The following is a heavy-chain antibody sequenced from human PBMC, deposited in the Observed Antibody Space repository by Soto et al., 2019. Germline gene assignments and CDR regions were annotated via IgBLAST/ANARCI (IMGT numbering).Heavy chain of an antibody. V-gene: IGHV4-4*02. D-gene: IGHD1-1*01. Sequence: PSETLSLTCAVSGGSISSSNWWSWVRQPPGKRLEWIGEIYHSGSTNYNPSLKSRVTIPVDKPKNQFSLKLSSVAAAATPVYYCARGGGWKGYYYYGMDVWGQGPTVTASS. CDR1: GGSISSSNW. CDR2: IYHSGST. CDR3: ARGGGWKGYYYYGMDV. J-gene: IGHJ6*02.